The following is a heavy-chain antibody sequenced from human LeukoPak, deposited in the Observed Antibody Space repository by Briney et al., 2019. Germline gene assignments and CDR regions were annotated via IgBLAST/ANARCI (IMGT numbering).Heavy chain of an antibody. CDR3: STATLPTVSDACDI. CDR1: GGSISSSSYY. J-gene: IGHJ3*02. V-gene: IGHV4-39*02. CDR2: IYYSGST. Sequence: PSQTLSLTCTVSGGSISSSSYYWGWIRQPPGKGLEWIGSIYYSGSTYYTPSLKSRVTISVDTPQNHISLKRCAVTAADTPVYFCSTATLPTVSDACDIWGQGTMVTVSS. D-gene: IGHD4-11*01.